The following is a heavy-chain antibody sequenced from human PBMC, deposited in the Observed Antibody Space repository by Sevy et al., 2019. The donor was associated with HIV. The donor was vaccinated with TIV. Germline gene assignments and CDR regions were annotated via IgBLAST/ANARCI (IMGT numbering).Heavy chain of an antibody. V-gene: IGHV4-34*01. D-gene: IGHD2-2*01. J-gene: IGHJ3*02. Sequence: SETLSLTCAVYGGSFSGYYWSWIRQPPGKGLEWIGEINHSGSTNYNPSLKSRVTISVDTSKNQFSLKLSSVTAADTGVYCCARHCGSTSCSNAFDIWGQGTMVTVSS. CDR1: GGSFSGYY. CDR2: INHSGST. CDR3: ARHCGSTSCSNAFDI.